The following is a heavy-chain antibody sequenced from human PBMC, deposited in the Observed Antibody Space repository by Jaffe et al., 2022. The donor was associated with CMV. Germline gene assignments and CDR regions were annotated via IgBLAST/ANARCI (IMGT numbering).Heavy chain of an antibody. CDR3: ARVSTEYCSGGSCYPPYYYGMDV. CDR2: IYYSGST. CDR1: GGSISSYY. V-gene: IGHV4-59*01. Sequence: QVQLQESGPGLVKPSETLSLTCTVSGGSISSYYWSWIRQPPGKGLEWIGYIYYSGSTNYNPSLKSRVTISVDTSKNQFSLKLSSVTAADTAVYYCARVSTEYCSGGSCYPPYYYGMDVWGQGTTVTVSS. D-gene: IGHD2-15*01. J-gene: IGHJ6*02.